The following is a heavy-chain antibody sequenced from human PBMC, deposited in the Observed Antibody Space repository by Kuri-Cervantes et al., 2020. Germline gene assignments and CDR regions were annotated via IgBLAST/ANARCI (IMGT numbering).Heavy chain of an antibody. D-gene: IGHD6-13*01. J-gene: IGHJ4*02. CDR3: ARGYSTLGVDY. CDR2: ISAYNGNT. CDR1: GYTFTSYG. V-gene: IGHV1-18*01. Sequence: ASVKVSCKASGYTFTSYGTSWVRQAPGQGLEWMGWISAYNGNTNYAQKLQGRVTMTTDTPTSTAYMELRSLRSDGTAVYYCARGYSTLGVDYWGQGTLVTVSS.